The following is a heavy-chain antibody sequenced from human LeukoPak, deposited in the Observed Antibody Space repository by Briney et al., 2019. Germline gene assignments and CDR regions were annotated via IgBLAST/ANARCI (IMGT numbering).Heavy chain of an antibody. J-gene: IGHJ4*02. CDR2: IYYSGST. V-gene: IGHV4-39*07. Sequence: SETLSLTCTVSGGSISSSSYYWGWLRQPPGRGLEWIGSIYYSGSTYYNPSLKSRVTISVDTSKNQFSLKLSSVTAADTAVYYCARSRYGYPLDYWGQGTLVTVSS. D-gene: IGHD5-24*01. CDR1: GGSISSSSYY. CDR3: ARSRYGYPLDY.